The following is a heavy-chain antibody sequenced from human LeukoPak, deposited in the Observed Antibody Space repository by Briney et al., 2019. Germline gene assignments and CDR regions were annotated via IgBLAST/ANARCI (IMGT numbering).Heavy chain of an antibody. D-gene: IGHD1-20*01. CDR2: VSGSGGST. Sequence: GGSLRLSCAASGFTFSSYAMSWVRQAPGKGLEWVSSVSGSGGSTYYADSVKGRFTISRDNSKNTLYLQMNSLTAEDTAVYYCAKDRDRYNWNDSGGWFDPWGQGTLVSASS. J-gene: IGHJ5*02. CDR3: AKDRDRYNWNDSGGWFDP. CDR1: GFTFSSYA. V-gene: IGHV3-23*01.